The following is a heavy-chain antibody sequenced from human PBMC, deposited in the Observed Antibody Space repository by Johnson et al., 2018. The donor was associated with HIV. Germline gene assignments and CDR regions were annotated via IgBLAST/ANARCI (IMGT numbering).Heavy chain of an antibody. D-gene: IGHD6-13*01. CDR1: GFTFSSYT. CDR2: ISYDGSNR. Sequence: QVQLVESGGGVVQPGRSLRLSCAASGFTFSSYTMHWVRQAPGRGLEWVAVISYDGSNRYYSDSVKGRFTISRDTSKNTLYLQMTSLRPEDTAVYYCARGRKDRAAVDGLDTDGFDTWGQGTMVTVSS. J-gene: IGHJ3*02. CDR3: ARGRKDRAAVDGLDTDGFDT. V-gene: IGHV3-30*04.